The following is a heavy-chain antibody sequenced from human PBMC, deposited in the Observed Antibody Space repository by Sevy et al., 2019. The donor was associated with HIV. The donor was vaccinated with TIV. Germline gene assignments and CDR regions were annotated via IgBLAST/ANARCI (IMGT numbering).Heavy chain of an antibody. CDR2: ISTSSSYI. Sequence: GGSLRLSCAASGFTFSSYSMNWVRQAPGKGLEWVSSISTSSSYIYYADSVKGRFTISRDNAKNSLYLQMNSLRAEDTAVYYCARISCTNGVCFQGYYYNAMDVWGQGTTVTVSS. CDR1: GFTFSSYS. J-gene: IGHJ6*02. D-gene: IGHD2-8*01. V-gene: IGHV3-21*01. CDR3: ARISCTNGVCFQGYYYNAMDV.